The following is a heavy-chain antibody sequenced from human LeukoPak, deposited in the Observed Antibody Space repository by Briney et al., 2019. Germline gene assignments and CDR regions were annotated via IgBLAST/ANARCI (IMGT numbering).Heavy chain of an antibody. V-gene: IGHV4-34*01. CDR2: INHSGST. CDR1: GGSFSGYY. CDR3: ARESGLWFGELYSSYFDY. J-gene: IGHJ4*02. D-gene: IGHD3-10*01. Sequence: SETLSLTCAVYGGSFSGYYWSWIRQPPGKGLEWIGEINHSGSTNYNPSLKSRVTISVDTSKNQFSLKLSSVTAADTAVYYCARESGLWFGELYSSYFDYWGQGTLVTVSS.